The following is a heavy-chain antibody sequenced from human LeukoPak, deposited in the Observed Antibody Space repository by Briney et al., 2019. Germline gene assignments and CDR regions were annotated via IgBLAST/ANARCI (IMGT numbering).Heavy chain of an antibody. V-gene: IGHV1-2*02. CDR2: INPNSGGT. J-gene: IGHJ4*02. CDR1: GYTFTGYY. Sequence: ASVKVSCKASGYTFTGYYMHWVRQAPGQGLEWMGWINPNSGGTNYAQKFQGRVTMTRDTPISTAYMELSRLRSDDTAVYYCARLGLSGYCGGDCYSDYWGQGTLVTVSS. D-gene: IGHD2-21*02. CDR3: ARLGLSGYCGGDCYSDY.